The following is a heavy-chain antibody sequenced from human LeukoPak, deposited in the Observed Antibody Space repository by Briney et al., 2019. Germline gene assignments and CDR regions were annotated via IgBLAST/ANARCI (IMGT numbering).Heavy chain of an antibody. CDR2: ISWNSGSI. Sequence: GGSLRLSCAASGFTFSSYWMSWVRQAPGKGLEWVSGISWNSGSIGYADSVKGRFTISRDNAKNSLYLQLNSLRAEDTAVYYCARESGGDLGEAFDIWGQGTMVTVSS. CDR1: GFTFSSYW. J-gene: IGHJ3*02. D-gene: IGHD1-26*01. CDR3: ARESGGDLGEAFDI. V-gene: IGHV3-48*04.